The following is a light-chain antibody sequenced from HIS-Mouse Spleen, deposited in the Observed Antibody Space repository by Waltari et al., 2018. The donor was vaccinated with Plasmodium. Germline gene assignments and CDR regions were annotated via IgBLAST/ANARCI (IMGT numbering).Light chain of an antibody. CDR3: QQYYSTPPT. J-gene: IGKJ1*01. CDR2: WAS. Sequence: DIVMTQSPDPLGVSLGERATINCKSSKSVLYSSNNKNYLAWYQQKPGQPPKLLIYWASTRESGVPDRFSGSGSGTDFTLTISSLQAEDVAVYYCQQYYSTPPTFGQGTKVEIK. CDR1: KSVLYSSNNKNY. V-gene: IGKV4-1*01.